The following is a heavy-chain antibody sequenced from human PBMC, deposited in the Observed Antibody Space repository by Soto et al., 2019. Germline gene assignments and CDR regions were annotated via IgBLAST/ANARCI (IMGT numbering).Heavy chain of an antibody. CDR1: GFTFTYYA. CDR3: AKDRDYPRDQFHY. J-gene: IGHJ4*02. Sequence: EVQLLESGGGLVQPGGSLRLSCTASGFTFTYYAFSWVRQAPGKGLEWVSAISANGQGIYYADSVRGRFTISRDNSKNTVFLHMDSLRADDTAVYYCAKDRDYPRDQFHYWGQGTLVTVSS. V-gene: IGHV3-23*01. D-gene: IGHD2-2*01. CDR2: ISANGQGI.